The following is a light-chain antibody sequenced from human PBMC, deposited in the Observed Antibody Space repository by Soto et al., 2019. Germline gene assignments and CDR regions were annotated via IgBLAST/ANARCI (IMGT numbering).Light chain of an antibody. CDR3: QQYGSTPFT. CDR2: GAS. CDR1: QSVSSNY. Sequence: EIVVTQSPGTLSLSPGERATLSCRASQSVSSNYLAWYQQKPGQAPRLLIYGASSRASDIPDRFSGSGSGTDFTLIISRLEPEDFAMYYCQQYGSTPFTCGPGTKVDVK. V-gene: IGKV3-20*01. J-gene: IGKJ3*01.